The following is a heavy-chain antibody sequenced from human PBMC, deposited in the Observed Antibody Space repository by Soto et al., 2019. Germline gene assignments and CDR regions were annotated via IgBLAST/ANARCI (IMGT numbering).Heavy chain of an antibody. Sequence: QVRLQQWGTGLLKSSETLSLTCAVYGGSFSGYYWSWLRQPPGKGLEWMGEINHSGSTNYNPSLKSRVTISVDTSKNQFSLKVTSVTAADTAVYYCATANWSHHYFDPWGQGTLVTVSS. V-gene: IGHV4-34*01. CDR3: ATANWSHHYFDP. CDR1: GGSFSGYY. CDR2: INHSGST. D-gene: IGHD1-1*01. J-gene: IGHJ5*02.